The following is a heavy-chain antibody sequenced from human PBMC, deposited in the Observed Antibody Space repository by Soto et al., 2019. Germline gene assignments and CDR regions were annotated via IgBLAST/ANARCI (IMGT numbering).Heavy chain of an antibody. Sequence: ASETLSLTCSVSGDSISNLDYFWAWIRQPPGQALEYIGYIYKSATTYYNPSFESRVAISVDTSKRQFSLNVTSVTAADTAVYFCARGRYCLTGRCFPNWFDSWGQGALVTVSS. D-gene: IGHD7-27*01. CDR2: IYKSATT. CDR3: ARGRYCLTGRCFPNWFDS. J-gene: IGHJ5*01. V-gene: IGHV4-30-4*01. CDR1: GDSISNLDYF.